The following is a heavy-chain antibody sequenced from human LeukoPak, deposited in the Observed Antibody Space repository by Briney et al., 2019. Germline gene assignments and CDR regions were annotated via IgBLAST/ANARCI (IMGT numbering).Heavy chain of an antibody. Sequence: GGSLRLSCAASGFTFSDHYMSWFRQAPGKGLEWVSYISNSGSLKYYADSVKGRFTISRDNAKNSLYLQMNSLSTEDTAVYYCARGGTGSSRTPIDYWGQGTLVTVSS. V-gene: IGHV3-11*04. CDR1: GFTFSDHY. D-gene: IGHD2-2*01. CDR3: ARGGTGSSRTPIDY. CDR2: ISNSGSLK. J-gene: IGHJ4*02.